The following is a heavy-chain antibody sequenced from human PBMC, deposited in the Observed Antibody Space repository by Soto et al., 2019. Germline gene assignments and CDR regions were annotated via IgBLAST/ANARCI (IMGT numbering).Heavy chain of an antibody. CDR2: IYSGGST. D-gene: IGHD2-2*01. J-gene: IGHJ6*03. CDR1: GFTVSSNY. V-gene: IGHV3-66*04. CDR3: ARRVPAATYYYYYYMDV. Sequence: PGGSLRLSCAASGFTVSSNYMSWVRQAPGKGLEWVSVIYSGGSTYYADSVKGRFTISRDNSKNTLYLQMNSLRAEDTAVYYCARRVPAATYYYYYYMDVWGKGTTVTVSS.